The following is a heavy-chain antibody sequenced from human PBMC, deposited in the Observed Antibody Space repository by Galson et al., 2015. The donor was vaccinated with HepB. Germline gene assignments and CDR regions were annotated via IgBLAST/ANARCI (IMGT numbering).Heavy chain of an antibody. CDR2: IKSKTDGGTT. V-gene: IGHV3-15*01. Sequence: SLRLSCAASGFTFSNAWMSWVRQAPGKGLEWVGRIKSKTDGGTTDYAAPVKGRFTISRDDSKNTLYLQMNSLKTEDTAVYYCTTDAPATPNCYDYSDMDVWGQGATVTVSS. CDR3: TTDAPATPNCYDYSDMDV. J-gene: IGHJ6*02. D-gene: IGHD4-23*01. CDR1: GFTFSNAW.